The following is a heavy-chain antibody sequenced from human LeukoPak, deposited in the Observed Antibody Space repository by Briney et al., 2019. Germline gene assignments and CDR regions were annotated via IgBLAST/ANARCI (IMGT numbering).Heavy chain of an antibody. CDR2: IHDDGIVT. D-gene: IGHD6-13*01. J-gene: IGHJ4*02. Sequence: GGSLRLSCAASGFTFTAYAMSWFRQTPEKGLEWVANIHDDGIVTHYVDSVKGRFTISRDNAKNTLYLQMNSLRAEDTAVYYCGRGGKVEQLVLARWGQGSLVTVSS. CDR1: GFTFTAYA. CDR3: GRGGKVEQLVLAR. V-gene: IGHV3-7*01.